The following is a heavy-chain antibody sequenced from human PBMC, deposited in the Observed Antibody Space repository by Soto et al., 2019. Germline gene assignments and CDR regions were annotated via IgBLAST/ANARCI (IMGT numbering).Heavy chain of an antibody. V-gene: IGHV3-11*01. CDR3: ARGGDGVSFIGIAVAPEAFDI. CDR1: GFTFSDYY. J-gene: IGHJ3*02. Sequence: GGFLRLSCAASGFTFSDYYMSWIRQAPGKGLEWVSYISSSGSTIYYADSVKGRFIISRDNAKNSLYLQMNSLRAEDTAVYYCARGGDGVSFIGIAVAPEAFDIWGQGTMVTVSS. D-gene: IGHD6-19*01. CDR2: ISSSGSTI.